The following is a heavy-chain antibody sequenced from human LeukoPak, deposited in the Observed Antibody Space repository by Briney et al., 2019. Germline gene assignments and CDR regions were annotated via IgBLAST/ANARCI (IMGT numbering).Heavy chain of an antibody. CDR1: GFTFSSYA. J-gene: IGHJ4*02. Sequence: GGSLRLSCAASGFTFSSYAMHWARQAPGKGLEWVAVISYDGSNKYYADSVKGRFTISRDNSKNTLDLQMNSLRAEDTAVYYCARQGRVYYWGQGTLVTVSS. D-gene: IGHD2/OR15-2a*01. CDR3: ARQGRVYY. CDR2: ISYDGSNK. V-gene: IGHV3-30-3*01.